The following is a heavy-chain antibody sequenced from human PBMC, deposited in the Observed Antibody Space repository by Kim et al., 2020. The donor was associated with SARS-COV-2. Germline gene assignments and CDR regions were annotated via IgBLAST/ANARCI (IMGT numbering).Heavy chain of an antibody. J-gene: IGHJ4*02. V-gene: IGHV3-15*01. D-gene: IGHD3-3*01. CDR3: TTEPPYYDFWSGYDY. Sequence: GGSLRLSCAASGFTFSNAWMSWVRQAPGKGLEWVGRIKSKTDGGTTDYAAPVKGRFTISRDDSKNTLYLQMNSLKTEDTAVYYCTTEPPYYDFWSGYDYWGQGTLVTVSS. CDR2: IKSKTDGGTT. CDR1: GFTFSNAW.